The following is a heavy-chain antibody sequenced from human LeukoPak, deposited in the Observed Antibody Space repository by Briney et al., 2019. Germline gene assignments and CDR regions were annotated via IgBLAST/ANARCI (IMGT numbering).Heavy chain of an antibody. Sequence: ASVKVSCKASGYTFTSYYINWVRQATGQGLDWMGWINPNSGNTGYAQKFQGRVTMTRHTSISTAYMELSSLRSEDTAVYYCARVTTTYYDFWSEFDPWGQGTLVTVSS. CDR2: INPNSGNT. V-gene: IGHV1-8*01. CDR3: ARVTTTYYDFWSEFDP. CDR1: GYTFTSYY. J-gene: IGHJ5*02. D-gene: IGHD3-3*01.